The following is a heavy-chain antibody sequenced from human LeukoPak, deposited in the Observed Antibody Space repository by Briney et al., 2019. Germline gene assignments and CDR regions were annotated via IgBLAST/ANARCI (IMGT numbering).Heavy chain of an antibody. J-gene: IGHJ5*02. V-gene: IGHV3-48*04. Sequence: GGSLRLSCAASGFTFSSYSMNWVRQAPGKGLEWVSYISSSSSTIYYADSVKGRFTISRDNAKNSLYLQMNSLRAEDTALYHCARARERYYYGSGSYYKGSSFDPWGQGTLVTVSS. CDR1: GFTFSSYS. CDR3: ARARERYYYGSGSYYKGSSFDP. CDR2: ISSSSSTI. D-gene: IGHD3-10*01.